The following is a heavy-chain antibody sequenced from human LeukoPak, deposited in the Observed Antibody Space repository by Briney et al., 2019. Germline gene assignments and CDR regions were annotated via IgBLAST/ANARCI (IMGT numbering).Heavy chain of an antibody. CDR2: IHSDGSIA. CDR1: GFTFSSYW. D-gene: IGHD6-19*01. V-gene: IGHV3-74*01. CDR3: ARWPRSGWSDYFDY. J-gene: IGHJ4*02. Sequence: GGSLRLSCVGSGFTFSSYWMYWIRQAPGKGLVWVSRIHSDGSIANYTDSVKGRFTISRDNVKNTLYLQMNSLRAEDTAVYYCARWPRSGWSDYFDYWGQGTLVTVSS.